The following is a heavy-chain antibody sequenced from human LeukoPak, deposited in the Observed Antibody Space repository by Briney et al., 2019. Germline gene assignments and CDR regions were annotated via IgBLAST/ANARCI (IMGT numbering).Heavy chain of an antibody. CDR1: GGSVSSGNYY. V-gene: IGHV4-61*01. J-gene: IGHJ5*02. CDR3: ARVYISGGMWFDP. Sequence: SETLSLTCTVSGGSVSSGNYYWSWIRQPPGKGLEWTGYIYYTGSTNYNPSLKSRVTVSVHTSQNQFSLKLSSVSAADTAVYYCARVYISGGMWFDPWGQGTLVTVSA. D-gene: IGHD3-22*01. CDR2: IYYTGST.